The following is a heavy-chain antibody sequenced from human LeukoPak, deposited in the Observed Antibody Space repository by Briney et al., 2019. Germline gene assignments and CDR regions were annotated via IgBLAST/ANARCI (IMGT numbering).Heavy chain of an antibody. CDR1: GFTFSSYW. D-gene: IGHD3-22*01. CDR3: ARMDSSGYTYFDY. V-gene: IGHV3-74*01. Sequence: GGSLRLSCAASGFTFSSYWMHWVRHAPGKGLVWVSRINSDGSSTSYADSVKGRFTISRDNAKNTLYLQMNSLRAEDTALYYCARMDSSGYTYFDYWGQGTLVTVSS. J-gene: IGHJ4*02. CDR2: INSDGSST.